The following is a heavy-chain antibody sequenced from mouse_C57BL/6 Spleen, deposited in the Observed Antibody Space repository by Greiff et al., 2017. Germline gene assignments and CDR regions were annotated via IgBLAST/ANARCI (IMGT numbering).Heavy chain of an antibody. CDR1: GYTFTSYW. CDR3: SRWGYDGGAWFAY. CDR2: IYPGSGST. Sequence: QVQLQQPGAELVKPGASVKMSCKASGYTFTSYWITWVKQRPGQGLEWIGDIYPGSGSTNYNEKFKSKATLTVETSSSTAYMQLSSLTSEDSAVYYCSRWGYDGGAWFAYWGQGTLVTVSA. D-gene: IGHD2-2*01. V-gene: IGHV1-55*01. J-gene: IGHJ3*01.